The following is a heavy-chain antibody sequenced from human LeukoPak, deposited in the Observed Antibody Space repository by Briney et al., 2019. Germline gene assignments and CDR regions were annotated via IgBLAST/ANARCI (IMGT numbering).Heavy chain of an antibody. CDR1: GFTFSTYA. Sequence: GGSLRLSCAASGFTFSTYAMHWVRQAPGKGLEWVAVISYDGSNKYYADSVKGRFTISRDNSKNTLYLQMNSLRAEDTAVYYCAKDLSTYYYGSGSYSLGSKQGEFDYWGRGTLVTVSS. CDR3: AKDLSTYYYGSGSYSLGSKQGEFDY. V-gene: IGHV3-30*04. D-gene: IGHD3-10*01. CDR2: ISYDGSNK. J-gene: IGHJ4*02.